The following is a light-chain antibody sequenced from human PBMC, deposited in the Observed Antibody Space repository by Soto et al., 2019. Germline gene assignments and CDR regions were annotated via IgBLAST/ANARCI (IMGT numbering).Light chain of an antibody. CDR3: AAWDDSLSAWV. Sequence: QSVLTQPPSASGTPGQRVTISCSGSSSNIGNTFVYWFQQLPGTAPKLLLYRNNQRPSGVPDRFSVSKSGASSSLAISGLRSEDEADYYCAAWDDSLSAWVFGGGTQLTVL. CDR1: SSNIGNTF. V-gene: IGLV1-47*01. CDR2: RNN. J-gene: IGLJ3*02.